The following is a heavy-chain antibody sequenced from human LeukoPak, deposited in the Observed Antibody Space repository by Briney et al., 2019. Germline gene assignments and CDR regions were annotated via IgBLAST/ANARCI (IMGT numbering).Heavy chain of an antibody. CDR3: AKDHDYYDSSVDY. J-gene: IGHJ4*02. CDR1: GFTFSSYA. V-gene: IGHV3-23*01. Sequence: GGSLRLSCAASGFTFSSYAMSWVRQAPGKGLEWVSAISGSGGSTYCADSVKGRFTISRDNSKNTLYLQMNSQRAEDTAVYYCAKDHDYYDSSVDYWGQGTLVTVSS. CDR2: ISGSGGST. D-gene: IGHD3-22*01.